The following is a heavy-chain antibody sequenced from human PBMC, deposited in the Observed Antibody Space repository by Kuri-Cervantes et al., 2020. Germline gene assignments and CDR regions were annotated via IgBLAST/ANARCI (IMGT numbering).Heavy chain of an antibody. D-gene: IGHD3-9*01. Sequence: GGSLRLSCVASGFTFSSYAMHWVRQAPGKGLEWVAVISYDGSNKYYADSVKGRFTISRDNSKNTLYLQMNSLRAEDTAVYYCARDLDDILTGSSHYYYYYGMDVWGQGTTVTVSS. CDR1: GFTFSSYA. CDR3: ARDLDDILTGSSHYYYYYGMDV. V-gene: IGHV3-30*01. CDR2: ISYDGSNK. J-gene: IGHJ6*02.